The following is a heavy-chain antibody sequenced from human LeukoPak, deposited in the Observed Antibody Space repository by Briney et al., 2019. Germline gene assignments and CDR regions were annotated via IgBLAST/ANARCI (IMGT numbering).Heavy chain of an antibody. D-gene: IGHD2-21*02. CDR2: ISSSSSYI. CDR1: GFTFSSYS. J-gene: IGHJ4*02. Sequence: GGSLRLSCAASGFTFSSYSMNWVRQAPGKGLEWVSSISSSSSYIYHADSVKGRFTISRDNAKNSVHLQMNSLRAEDTAVYYCARTNEGYGDCYPFDYWGQGTLVTVSS. V-gene: IGHV3-21*01. CDR3: ARTNEGYGDCYPFDY.